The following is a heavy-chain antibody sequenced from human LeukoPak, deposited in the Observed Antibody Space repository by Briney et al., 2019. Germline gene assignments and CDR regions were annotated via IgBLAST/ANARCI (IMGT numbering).Heavy chain of an antibody. Sequence: PSETLSLTCTVSGGSISSYYWSWIRQPPGKGLEWIGYIYYSGSTNYNPSLKSRVTISVDTSKNQFSLKLSSVTAADTAVYYCARRYDSGPDAFDIWGQGTMVTVSS. D-gene: IGHD3-22*01. V-gene: IGHV4-59*01. J-gene: IGHJ3*02. CDR2: IYYSGST. CDR3: ARRYDSGPDAFDI. CDR1: GGSISSYY.